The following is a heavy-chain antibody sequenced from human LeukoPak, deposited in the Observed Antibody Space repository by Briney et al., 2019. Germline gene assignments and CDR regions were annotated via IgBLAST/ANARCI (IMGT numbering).Heavy chain of an antibody. J-gene: IGHJ4*02. Sequence: PGGSLRLSCAASGFTFSSYAMSWVRQAPGKGLEWVSAISGSGGSTYYADSVKGRFTISRDNSKNTLYLQMNSLRAEDTAVYYCAKMGWYYDSSGYYFDYWGQGTLVTVSS. CDR1: GFTFSSYA. CDR2: ISGSGGST. D-gene: IGHD3-22*01. V-gene: IGHV3-23*01. CDR3: AKMGWYYDSSGYYFDY.